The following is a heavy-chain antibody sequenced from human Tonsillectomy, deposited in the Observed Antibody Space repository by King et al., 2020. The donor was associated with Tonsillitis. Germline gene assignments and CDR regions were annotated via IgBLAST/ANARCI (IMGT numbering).Heavy chain of an antibody. CDR3: ARDQAGTTIYYFDY. CDR2: ISYDGSNK. V-gene: IGHV3-33*05. J-gene: IGHJ4*02. D-gene: IGHD1-1*01. Sequence: QLVQSGGGVVQPGRSLRLSCAASGFTFSSYDMHWVRQAPGKGLEWVAVISYDGSNKYYADSVKGRFTISRDNSKNTLYLQMNSLRAEDTAVYYCARDQAGTTIYYFDYWGQGTLVTVSS. CDR1: GFTFSSYD.